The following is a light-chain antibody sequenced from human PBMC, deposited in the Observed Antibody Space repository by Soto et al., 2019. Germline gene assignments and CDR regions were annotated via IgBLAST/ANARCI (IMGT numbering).Light chain of an antibody. V-gene: IGKV3-15*01. J-gene: IGKJ5*01. CDR1: QSPSGY. CDR3: QQYNDWPPRIT. CDR2: RTS. Sequence: EIVLTQSPATLSLSPGERATLSCRAIQSPSGYLAWYQQKPGQAPRLLMFRTSSRATGFPARFSGSGSGTEFTLTISSLQSEDFAVYYCQQYNDWPPRITFGQGTRLEIK.